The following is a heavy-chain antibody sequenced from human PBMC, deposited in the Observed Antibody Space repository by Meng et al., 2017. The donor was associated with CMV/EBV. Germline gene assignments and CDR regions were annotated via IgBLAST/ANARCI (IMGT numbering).Heavy chain of an antibody. D-gene: IGHD6-6*01. V-gene: IGHV3-64*02. CDR3: ATGQYSSSSRGDGYFDY. Sequence: GESLKISCAASGLTFSSYAMHWVRQAPGKGLEYVSAISSNGGSTYYADSVKGRFTISRDNSKNTLYLQMGSLRAEDMAVYYCATGQYSSSSRGDGYFDYWGQGTLVTVSS. CDR1: GLTFSSYA. CDR2: ISSNGGST. J-gene: IGHJ4*02.